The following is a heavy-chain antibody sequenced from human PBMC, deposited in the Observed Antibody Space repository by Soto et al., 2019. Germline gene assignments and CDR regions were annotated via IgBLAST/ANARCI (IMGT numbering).Heavy chain of an antibody. Sequence: QVHLVQSGAEVKKPGASVKVSCKGSGYAFTTYGITWVRQAPGQGLEWMGWISAHNGNTNYAQKLQGRVTVTSDTSTSTAYMELRSLRSDDTAVYYCAGRRYGDYWGQGALVTVSS. CDR3: AGRRYGDY. J-gene: IGHJ4*02. V-gene: IGHV1-18*01. CDR1: GYAFTTYG. D-gene: IGHD1-1*01. CDR2: ISAHNGNT.